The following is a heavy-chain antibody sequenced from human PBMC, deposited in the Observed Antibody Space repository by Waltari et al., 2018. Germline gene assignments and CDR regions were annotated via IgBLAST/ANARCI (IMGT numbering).Heavy chain of an antibody. D-gene: IGHD2-15*01. J-gene: IGHJ4*02. CDR2: IYHSGST. Sequence: QVQXXESGPGLVKPSETLSLXCTVSXYSISSXYYWGWIRQPPGKGLEWIGSIYHSGSTYYNPSLKSRVTISVDTSXNXFSLKLSSVTAADTXVYYCARSSGGNSFDYWGQGTLVTXSS. V-gene: IGHV4-38-2*02. CDR3: ARSSGGNSFDY. CDR1: XYSISSXYY.